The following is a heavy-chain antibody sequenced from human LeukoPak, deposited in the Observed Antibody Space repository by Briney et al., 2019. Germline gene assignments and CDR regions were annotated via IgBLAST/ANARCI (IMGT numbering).Heavy chain of an antibody. CDR2: IYYSGSS. V-gene: IGHV4-59*01. CDR3: ARDAFPAY. D-gene: IGHD2-21*01. CDR1: GGSFSGYY. Sequence: SETLSLTCAVYGGSFSGYYWSWIRQPPGKGLEWIGYIYYSGSSNYNPSLNSRVTLSVDTSKNQFSLKLNSVTAADTAVYYCARDAFPAYWGRGTLVTVSS. J-gene: IGHJ4*02.